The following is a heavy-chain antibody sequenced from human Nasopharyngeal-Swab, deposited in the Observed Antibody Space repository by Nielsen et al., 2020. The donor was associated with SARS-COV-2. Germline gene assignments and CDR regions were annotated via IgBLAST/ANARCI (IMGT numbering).Heavy chain of an antibody. V-gene: IGHV3-21*01. J-gene: IGHJ6*02. D-gene: IGHD2-15*01. CDR2: ISSSSSYI. Sequence: GGSLRLSCAASGFTFSSYSMNWVRQAPGKGLEWVSSISSSSSYIYYADSVKGRFTISRDNAKNSLYLQMNSLRAEDTAVYYCARDLLPYYGMDVWGQGTTVTVSS. CDR1: GFTFSSYS. CDR3: ARDLLPYYGMDV.